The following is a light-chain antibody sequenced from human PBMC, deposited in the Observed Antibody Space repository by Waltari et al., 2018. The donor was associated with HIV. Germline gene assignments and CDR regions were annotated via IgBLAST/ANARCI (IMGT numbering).Light chain of an antibody. V-gene: IGLV3-25*03. CDR1: ALPKQY. CDR2: KDN. Sequence: SYELTQPPSVSVSPGQTARITCSGDALPKQYAYWYQQKPGQAPVLVIYKDNKRPSGIPERCSGSSSGTTVTLTISGVQAEDETDYYCQSADSSGTYVVFGGGTKLTVL. CDR3: QSADSSGTYVV. J-gene: IGLJ2*01.